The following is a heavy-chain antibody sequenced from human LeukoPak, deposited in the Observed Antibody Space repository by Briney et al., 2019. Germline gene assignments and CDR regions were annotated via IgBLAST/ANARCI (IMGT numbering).Heavy chain of an antibody. CDR1: GFIFSTYS. CDR2: ISSSSSTI. Sequence: GGSLRLSCVASGFIFSTYSMNWVRQAPGKGLEWVSYISSSSSTIYYADSVKGRFTISRDNAENSLYLQMNSLGAKDTAVYYCARDDHYNYYYMDVWGKGTTVTVSS. J-gene: IGHJ6*03. V-gene: IGHV3-48*01. CDR3: ARDDHYNYYYMDV.